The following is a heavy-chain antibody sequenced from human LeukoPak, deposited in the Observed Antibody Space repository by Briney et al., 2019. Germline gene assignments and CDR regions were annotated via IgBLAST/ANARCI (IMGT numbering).Heavy chain of an antibody. J-gene: IGHJ4*02. V-gene: IGHV3-11*05. D-gene: IGHD3-10*01. CDR2: ITSSSGYT. CDR1: GFTFSNYY. CDR3: ARAPNYGSGGRTVDF. Sequence: PGGSLRLSCAASGFTFSNYYMTWIRQAPGKGLEWVSYITSSSGYTNYADSVQGRFTVSRDNAENSLYLQMNSLRAEDTAVYYCARAPNYGSGGRTVDFWGQGTLVTVSS.